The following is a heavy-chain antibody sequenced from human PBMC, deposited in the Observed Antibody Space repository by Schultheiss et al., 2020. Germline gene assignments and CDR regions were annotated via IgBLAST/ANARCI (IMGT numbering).Heavy chain of an antibody. J-gene: IGHJ6*02. Sequence: GGSLRLSCAASGFTFSSYGMHWIRQAPGKGLEWVSYISSSGSTIYYADSVKGRFTISRDNAKTSLSLQMNSLRAEDTAVYYCARAGYCNSASCLGGMDVWGQGTTVTVSS. CDR2: ISSSGSTI. CDR1: GFTFSSYG. V-gene: IGHV3-48*04. D-gene: IGHD2-2*01. CDR3: ARAGYCNSASCLGGMDV.